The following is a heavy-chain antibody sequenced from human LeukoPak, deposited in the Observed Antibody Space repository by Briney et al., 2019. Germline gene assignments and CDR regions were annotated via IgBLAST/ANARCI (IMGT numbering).Heavy chain of an antibody. CDR3: AKDYGQWEATVAFDI. CDR1: GFTFSSYA. Sequence: GGSLRLSCAASGFTFSSYAMSWVRQAPGKGLEWVSAISGSGGSTYYADSVKGRFTISRGNSKNTLYLQMNSLRAEDTTVYYCAKDYGQWEATVAFDIWGQGTMVTVSS. V-gene: IGHV3-23*01. D-gene: IGHD1-26*01. CDR2: ISGSGGST. J-gene: IGHJ3*02.